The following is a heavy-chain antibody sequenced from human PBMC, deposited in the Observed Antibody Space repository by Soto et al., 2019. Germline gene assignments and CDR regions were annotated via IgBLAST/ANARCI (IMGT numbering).Heavy chain of an antibody. V-gene: IGHV3-66*01. CDR2: IYSGGST. CDR1: GFTVSSNY. Sequence: EVQLVESGGGLVQPGGSLRLSCAASGFTVSSNYMSWVRQAPGKGLEWVSVIYSGGSTYYADSVKGRFTISRDNSKNTLYLQMNSLRAEDTAVYYCARDKRANIVAPPYYYYYMDVWGKGTTVTVSS. CDR3: ARDKRANIVAPPYYYYYMDV. D-gene: IGHD5-12*01. J-gene: IGHJ6*03.